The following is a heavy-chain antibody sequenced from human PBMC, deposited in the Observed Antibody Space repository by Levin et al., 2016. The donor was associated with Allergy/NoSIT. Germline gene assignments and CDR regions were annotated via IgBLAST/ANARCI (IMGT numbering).Heavy chain of an antibody. Sequence: SCKASGFTFSSYAMSWVRQAPGKGLEWVSAISGSGGSTYYADSVRGRFTISRDNAKNTVYLEMNSLRAEDTAVYYCARDLSGNYPVTDFWGQGTLVTVSS. J-gene: IGHJ4*02. CDR2: ISGSGGST. CDR3: ARDLSGNYPVTDF. D-gene: IGHD1-26*01. CDR1: GFTFSSYA. V-gene: IGHV3-23*01.